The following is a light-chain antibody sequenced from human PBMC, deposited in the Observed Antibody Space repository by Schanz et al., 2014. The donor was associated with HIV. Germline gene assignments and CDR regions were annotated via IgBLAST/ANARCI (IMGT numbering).Light chain of an antibody. V-gene: IGLV1-44*01. CDR1: SSNIGSNA. CDR3: ATWDDGLDAWV. Sequence: QPVLTQPPSASGTPGQRVTISCSGSSSNIGSNAVHWYQQLPGTAPKLLIYINNHRPSGVPDRFSGSESGTSASLAISGLQSEDEGDYYCATWDDGLDAWVFGGGTKLTVL. CDR2: INN. J-gene: IGLJ3*02.